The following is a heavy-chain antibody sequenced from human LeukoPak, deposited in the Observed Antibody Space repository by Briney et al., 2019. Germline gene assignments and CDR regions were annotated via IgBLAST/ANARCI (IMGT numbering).Heavy chain of an antibody. D-gene: IGHD2-21*02. Sequence: SQTLSLTCTVSGGSISGDDYYWSWIRQPPGKGLEWIGYVFYSGSTYYNPSLKSRVTISVDRSKNQFSLNLRSVTAADAAVYYCARVTKPLVVVTAWGQGTLVTVSS. J-gene: IGHJ5*02. CDR3: ARVTKPLVVVTA. V-gene: IGHV4-30-4*01. CDR2: VFYSGST. CDR1: GGSISGDDYY.